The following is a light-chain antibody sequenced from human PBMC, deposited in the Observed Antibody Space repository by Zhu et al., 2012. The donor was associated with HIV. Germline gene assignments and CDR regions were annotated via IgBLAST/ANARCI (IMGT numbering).Light chain of an antibody. CDR2: DIS. CDR3: YQYIESPYT. J-gene: IGKJ2*01. Sequence: IVLTQSPGTLSLSPGERATLSCGASQSVDGNSLAWYQQKPGLAPRLLIYDISMRATGTTFTLTISRLEPEDFAVYYCYQYIESPYTFGQGTKVQIK. V-gene: IGKV3D-20*01. CDR1: QSVDGNS.